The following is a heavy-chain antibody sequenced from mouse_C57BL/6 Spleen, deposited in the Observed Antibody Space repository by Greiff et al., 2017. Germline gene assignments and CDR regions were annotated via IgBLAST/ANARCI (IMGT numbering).Heavy chain of an antibody. V-gene: IGHV1-80*01. Sequence: VQLVESGAELVKPGASVKISCKASGYAFSSYWMNWVKQRPGKGLEWIGQIYPGDGDTNYNGKFKGKATLTSDKSSSTAYMQLSSLTSEDSAVYFCARGDGYYIDYWCQGTTLTVSS. CDR3: ARGDGYYIDY. CDR2: IYPGDGDT. CDR1: GYAFSSYW. D-gene: IGHD2-3*01. J-gene: IGHJ2*01.